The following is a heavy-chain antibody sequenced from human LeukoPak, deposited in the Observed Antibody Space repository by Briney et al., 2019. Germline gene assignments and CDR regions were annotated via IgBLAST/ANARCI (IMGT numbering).Heavy chain of an antibody. CDR3: AKGGYCSSTSCYPPTD. CDR1: GFTFSSYA. D-gene: IGHD2-2*01. CDR2: ISGSGGST. Sequence: GGSLRLSCAASGFTFSSYAMSWVRQAPGKGLKWVSAISGSGGSTYYADSVKGRFTISRDNSKNTLYLQMNSLRAEDTAVYYCAKGGYCSSTSCYPPTDWGQGTLVTVSS. V-gene: IGHV3-23*01. J-gene: IGHJ4*02.